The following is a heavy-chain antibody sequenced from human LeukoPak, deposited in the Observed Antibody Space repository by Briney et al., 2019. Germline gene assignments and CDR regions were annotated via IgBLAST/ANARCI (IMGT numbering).Heavy chain of an antibody. V-gene: IGHV3-7*01. CDR2: IKEDERDK. J-gene: IGHJ6*02. Sequence: GGSLRLSCAASGFTFSNYWMMWVRQASGKGLEWVANIKEDERDKYYVDSVKGRFSISRDNAKNSLYLQMNSLRSEDTAVYYCARYPMDVWGQGTTVTVSS. CDR3: ARYPMDV. CDR1: GFTFSNYW.